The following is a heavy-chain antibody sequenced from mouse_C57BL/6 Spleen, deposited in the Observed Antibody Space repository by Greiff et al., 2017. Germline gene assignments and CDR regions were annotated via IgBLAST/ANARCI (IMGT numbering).Heavy chain of an antibody. CDR1: GYSFTDYN. Sequence: VVEPGASVKISCKASGYSFTDYNMNWVKQSNGKSLEWIGVINPNYGTTSYKQKFKGKATLTVDQSSSTAYMQLNSLTSEDSAVYYCAREDGYHWYFDVWGTGTTVTVSS. CDR2: INPNYGTT. J-gene: IGHJ1*03. V-gene: IGHV1-39*01. CDR3: AREDGYHWYFDV. D-gene: IGHD2-3*01.